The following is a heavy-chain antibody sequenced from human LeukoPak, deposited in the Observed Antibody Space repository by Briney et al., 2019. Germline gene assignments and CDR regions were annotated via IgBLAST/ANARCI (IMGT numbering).Heavy chain of an antibody. CDR1: GGSISSYY. Sequence: SETLSLTCTVSGGSISSYYWSWIRQPPGKGLEWIGYIYYSGSTNYNPSLKSRVTISVDTSKNQFSLKLSSVTAAYTVVYYCARLYDILTGYMFPYEGGYFDYWGQGTLVTVSS. V-gene: IGHV4-59*12. J-gene: IGHJ4*02. CDR2: IYYSGST. D-gene: IGHD3-9*01. CDR3: ARLYDILTGYMFPYEGGYFDY.